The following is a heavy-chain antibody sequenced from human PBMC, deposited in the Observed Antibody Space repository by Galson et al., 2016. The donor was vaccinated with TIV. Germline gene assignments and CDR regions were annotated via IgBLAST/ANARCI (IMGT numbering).Heavy chain of an antibody. V-gene: IGHV1-24*01. J-gene: IGHJ4*02. D-gene: IGHD3-22*01. Sequence: VKVSCKVSGDSLTDLVIHWVRQAPGKGLEWVGGFDPEVQKTIYAQNFQGRITLTADTSIDTAYMELGSLRFEDTAVYFCATVAWFPGLSLDNWGQGTLVTVSS. CDR3: ATVAWFPGLSLDN. CDR2: FDPEVQKT. CDR1: GDSLTDLV.